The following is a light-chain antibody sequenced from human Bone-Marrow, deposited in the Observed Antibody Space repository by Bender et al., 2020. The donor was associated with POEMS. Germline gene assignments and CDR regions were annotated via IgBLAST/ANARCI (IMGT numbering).Light chain of an antibody. Sequence: QSALTQPASVSGSPGQSVTISCTGTSSDVGGYNYVSWYQQHPGKAPKLLIYEVNKRPSGVPDRFSGSKSDNAASLTVSGLQAEDEADYYCSSYAGSNKLLFGGGTKLTVL. J-gene: IGLJ2*01. V-gene: IGLV2-8*01. CDR2: EVN. CDR1: SSDVGGYNY. CDR3: SSYAGSNKLL.